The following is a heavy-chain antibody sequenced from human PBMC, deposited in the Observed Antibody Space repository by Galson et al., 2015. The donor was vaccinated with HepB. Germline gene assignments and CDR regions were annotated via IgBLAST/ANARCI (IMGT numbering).Heavy chain of an antibody. J-gene: IGHJ4*02. CDR2: ISSSSSYT. Sequence: SLRLSCAASGFTFSNAWMNWVRQAPGKGLEWVSYISSSSSYTNYADSVKGRFTISRDNAKNSLYLQMNSLRAEDTAVYYCARVGEGYCSGGSCYSDYFDYWGQGTLVTVSS. CDR1: GFTFSNAW. CDR3: ARVGEGYCSGGSCYSDYFDY. V-gene: IGHV3-11*05. D-gene: IGHD2-15*01.